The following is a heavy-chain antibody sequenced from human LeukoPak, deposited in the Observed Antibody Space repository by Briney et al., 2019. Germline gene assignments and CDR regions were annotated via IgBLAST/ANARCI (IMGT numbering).Heavy chain of an antibody. CDR3: ARDRDSRWDFDL. Sequence: SGGSLRLSCSASGFTFSNYTMHWVRQAPGKGLEWVASIKQDGSETYYVDSVKGRFTLSRDNAKNSLYLQMNSLRADDTAVYYCARDRDSRWDFDLWGRGTLVTVSS. D-gene: IGHD3-22*01. J-gene: IGHJ2*01. V-gene: IGHV3-7*01. CDR2: IKQDGSET. CDR1: GFTFSNYT.